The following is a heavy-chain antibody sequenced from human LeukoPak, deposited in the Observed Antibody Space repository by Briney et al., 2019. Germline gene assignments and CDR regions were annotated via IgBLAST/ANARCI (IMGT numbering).Heavy chain of an antibody. Sequence: PGGSLRLSCAASGFTFSSYGMHWVRQAPGKGLEWVAFIRYDGTNKYYADSVKGRFTISRDNSKNTLYLQMNSLRAEDTAVYYCAKGGLWQWLATDWGQGTLVTVSS. D-gene: IGHD6-19*01. CDR3: AKGGLWQWLATD. CDR2: IRYDGTNK. V-gene: IGHV3-30*02. J-gene: IGHJ4*02. CDR1: GFTFSSYG.